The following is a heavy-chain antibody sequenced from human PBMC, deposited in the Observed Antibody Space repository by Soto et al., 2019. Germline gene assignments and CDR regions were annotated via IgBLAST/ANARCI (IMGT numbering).Heavy chain of an antibody. D-gene: IGHD3-10*01. Sequence: PGRSPRLSRAASRFNPSSYEMNRARHVPGKGLEWVSYISSSGSTIYYADSVKGRFTISRDNAKNSLYLQMNSLRAEDTAVYYCAREDPYYGSGANWFDPWGQGTLVTVSS. CDR1: RFNPSSYE. CDR2: ISSSGSTI. CDR3: AREDPYYGSGANWFDP. V-gene: IGHV3-48*03. J-gene: IGHJ5*02.